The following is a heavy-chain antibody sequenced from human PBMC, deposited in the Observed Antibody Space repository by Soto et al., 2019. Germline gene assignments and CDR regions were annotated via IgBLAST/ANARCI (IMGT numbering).Heavy chain of an antibody. CDR2: ISGSGTST. Sequence: PGGSLRLSCAASGFTFSTYAMTWVRQAPGKGLEWVSTISGSGTSTYYTESVKGRFTISRDNSKNTVTLQTNSLRVDDTAVYYCARGGHLWRTSYYDNGQRDSWGQGTLVTVSS. CDR3: ARGGHLWRTSYYDNGQRDS. CDR1: GFTFSTYA. D-gene: IGHD3-22*01. V-gene: IGHV3-23*01. J-gene: IGHJ4*02.